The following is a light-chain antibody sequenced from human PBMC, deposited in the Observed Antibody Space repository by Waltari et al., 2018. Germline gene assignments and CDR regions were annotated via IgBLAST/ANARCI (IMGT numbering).Light chain of an antibody. Sequence: QSGLTQPPSVSGAPGQSVTISCTGTRSHIGADSDVHWYQVLPGPAPKLLLLVNNHRPSGVPDRFSGSKAGTSASLAITGLQAEDEADYYCQSYDSSLIASVFGGGTKLTVL. V-gene: IGLV1-40*01. CDR1: RSHIGADSD. CDR3: QSYDSSLIASV. CDR2: VNN. J-gene: IGLJ2*01.